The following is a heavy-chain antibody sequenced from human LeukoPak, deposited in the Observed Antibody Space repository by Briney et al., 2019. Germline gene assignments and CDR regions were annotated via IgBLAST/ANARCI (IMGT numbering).Heavy chain of an antibody. CDR2: IKQDGSEK. D-gene: IGHD4-17*01. CDR1: GFNFSSDW. V-gene: IGHV3-7*01. CDR3: ARDYGVYGDYAFDY. Sequence: GGSLRLSCAASGFNFSSDWMSWVRQAPGKGLEWVANIKQDGSEKYYVDSVKGRFTISRDNAKNSLYLQMNSLRAEDTAVYYCARDYGVYGDYAFDYWGQGTLVTVS. J-gene: IGHJ4*02.